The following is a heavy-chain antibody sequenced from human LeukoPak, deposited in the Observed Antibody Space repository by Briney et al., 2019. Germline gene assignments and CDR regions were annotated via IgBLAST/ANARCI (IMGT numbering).Heavy chain of an antibody. CDR2: IYYSGST. D-gene: IGHD1-26*01. CDR3: ARDAVGAADRWFDP. Sequence: PSETLSLTCTVSGGSITGHYWSWIRQPPGRGLEWIAYIYYSGSTNYNPSLRSRVTISVDASKNQFSLKLSSVTTADTAIYYCARDAVGAADRWFDPWGRGILVTVSS. J-gene: IGHJ5*02. V-gene: IGHV4-59*11. CDR1: GGSITGHY.